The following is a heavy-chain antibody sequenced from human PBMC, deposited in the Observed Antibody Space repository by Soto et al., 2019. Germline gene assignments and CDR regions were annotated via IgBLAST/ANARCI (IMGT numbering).Heavy chain of an antibody. Sequence: QVQLQESGPGLVKPSETLSLTCTVSGGSISSYYWSWIRQPPGKGLEWIGYIYYSGSTNYNPSLKSRVTISVDTSKNQFSLKLSSVTAADTAVYYCARTSHYYDSSGYYPYFDYWGQGTLVTVSS. J-gene: IGHJ4*02. CDR1: GGSISSYY. CDR3: ARTSHYYDSSGYYPYFDY. CDR2: IYYSGST. V-gene: IGHV4-59*01. D-gene: IGHD3-22*01.